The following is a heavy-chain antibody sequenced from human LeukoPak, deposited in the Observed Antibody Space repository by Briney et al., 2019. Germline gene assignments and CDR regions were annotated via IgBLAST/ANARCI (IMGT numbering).Heavy chain of an antibody. CDR1: GFTFSLYD. D-gene: IGHD6-6*01. CDR3: ATGPSIAAPFDY. J-gene: IGHJ4*02. Sequence: GGSLRLSCAASGFTFSLYDMHWVRQATGKSLEWVSGIGTVGDTYYADSVKGRFTISRENAKNTLYLQMNSLRAEDTAVYYCATGPSIAAPFDYWGQGTLVTVSS. V-gene: IGHV3-13*01. CDR2: IGTVGDT.